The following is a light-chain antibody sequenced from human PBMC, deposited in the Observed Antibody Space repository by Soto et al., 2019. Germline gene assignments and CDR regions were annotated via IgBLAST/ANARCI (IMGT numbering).Light chain of an antibody. V-gene: IGKV3-11*01. CDR2: DAS. J-gene: IGKJ3*01. CDR1: QSVSSS. CDR3: QQRKNWPEFT. Sequence: EIVLTQSPATLSLSPGERATLSCRASQSVSSSLVWYQQKRGQAPRLLIYDASNRDTGIPARFSGSGSGTEFTLTISSLEPEDFAVYYCQQRKNWPEFTFGPGTKVDIK.